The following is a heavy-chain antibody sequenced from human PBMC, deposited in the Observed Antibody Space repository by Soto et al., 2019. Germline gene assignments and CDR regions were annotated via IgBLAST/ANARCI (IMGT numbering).Heavy chain of an antibody. CDR1: GFTFSNAW. J-gene: IGHJ6*02. CDR3: TTAPHSSSATEGYYYYYYGMDV. Sequence: GGSLRLSCAASGFTFSNAWMNWVRQAPGKGLEWVGRIKSKTDGGTTDYAAPVKGRFTISRDDSKNTLYLQMNSLKTEDTAVYYCTTAPHSSSATEGYYYYYYGMDVWGQGTTVTVSS. D-gene: IGHD6-6*01. CDR2: IKSKTDGGTT. V-gene: IGHV3-15*07.